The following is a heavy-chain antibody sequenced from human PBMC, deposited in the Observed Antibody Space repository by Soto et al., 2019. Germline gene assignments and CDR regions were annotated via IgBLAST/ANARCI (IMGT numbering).Heavy chain of an antibody. Sequence: QVQLVQSGAEVKKPGASVKVSCKASGYTFTSYGLSWVRQAPGQGLEWMGWISTYNANTNYAQMFQGRLTMTTDTSTSTAYMELRSLRSDDTAVYYCARDRGGWRSQVPFHFWGQGTLVTVSS. CDR2: ISTYNANT. CDR3: ARDRGGWRSQVPFHF. V-gene: IGHV1-18*01. J-gene: IGHJ4*02. D-gene: IGHD6-19*01. CDR1: GYTFTSYG.